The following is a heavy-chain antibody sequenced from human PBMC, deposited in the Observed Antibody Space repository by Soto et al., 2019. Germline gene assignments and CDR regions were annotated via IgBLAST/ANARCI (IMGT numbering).Heavy chain of an antibody. CDR3: ASGYSSSYEWFDP. D-gene: IGHD6-13*01. Sequence: EVQLVESGGGLVKPGGSLRLSCAASGFTFSSYSMNWVRQAPGKGLEWVSSISSSSSYIYYADSVKGRFTISRDNAKNSLYLQMNSLRAEDTAVYYCASGYSSSYEWFDPWGQGTLVTVSS. J-gene: IGHJ5*02. CDR1: GFTFSSYS. V-gene: IGHV3-21*01. CDR2: ISSSSSYI.